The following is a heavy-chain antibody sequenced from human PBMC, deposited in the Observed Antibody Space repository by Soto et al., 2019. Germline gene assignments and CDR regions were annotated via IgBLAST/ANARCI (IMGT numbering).Heavy chain of an antibody. CDR3: ARDGDGCTSTRCSPWPDTHFDL. D-gene: IGHD2-2*01. CDR1: GYTFTNYG. V-gene: IGHV1-18*01. Sequence: GSVKVSCKPSGYTFTNYGISWVRQAPGQGLEWMGWISPYNGNTKYPQKLQGRVTMTTDTSTRTSYMELRSLRSDDTAVYFCARDGDGCTSTRCSPWPDTHFDLWGRGTMVTVSS. CDR2: ISPYNGNT. J-gene: IGHJ2*01.